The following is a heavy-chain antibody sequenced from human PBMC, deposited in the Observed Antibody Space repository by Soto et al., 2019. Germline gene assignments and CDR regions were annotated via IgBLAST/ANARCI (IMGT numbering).Heavy chain of an antibody. CDR1: GYDFTNNW. J-gene: IGHJ1*01. CDR3: ARRQYDILSGPHEH. Sequence: GESLKISCKVSGYDFTNNWISWVRQMPGKGLEWMGRIDPSDSYTTYNPSFQGHVTMSADKSITTAYLQWSGLKASDTAIYYCARRQYDILSGPHEHWGQGTPVTVSS. V-gene: IGHV5-10-1*01. CDR2: IDPSDSYT. D-gene: IGHD3-9*01.